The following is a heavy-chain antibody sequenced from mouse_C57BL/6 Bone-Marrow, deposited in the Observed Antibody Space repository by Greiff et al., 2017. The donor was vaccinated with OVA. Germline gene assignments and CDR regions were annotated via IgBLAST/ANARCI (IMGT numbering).Heavy chain of an antibody. V-gene: IGHV14-4*01. CDR3: TTMVVADY. CDR1: GFNIKDDY. CDR2: IDPENGDT. D-gene: IGHD1-1*01. Sequence: EVQLQQSGAELVRPGASVKLSCTASGFNIKDDYMHWVKQRPEQGLEWIGWIDPENGDTEYASKFQGKATITADTSSNTAYLQLSSRTSEDTAVYYCTTMVVADYWGQGTTLTVSS. J-gene: IGHJ2*01.